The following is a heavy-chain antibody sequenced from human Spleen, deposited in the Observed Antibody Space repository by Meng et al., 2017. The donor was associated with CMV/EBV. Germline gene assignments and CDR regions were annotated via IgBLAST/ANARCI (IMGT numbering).Heavy chain of an antibody. D-gene: IGHD2-15*01. CDR1: GFMFSSYW. CDR2: ISGSGGST. Sequence: GGSLRLSCAASGFMFSSYWMTWVRQAPGKGLEWVSAISGSGGSTYYADSVTGRFTISRDISRNTVYLQMNTLRAEDTALYYCARARSLFYYGMDVWGQGTTVTVSS. V-gene: IGHV3-23*01. J-gene: IGHJ6*02. CDR3: ARARSLFYYGMDV.